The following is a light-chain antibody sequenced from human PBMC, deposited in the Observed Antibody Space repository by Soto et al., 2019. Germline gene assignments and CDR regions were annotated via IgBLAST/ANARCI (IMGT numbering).Light chain of an antibody. Sequence: DIQMTQSPSSLSASVGDRVTITCRASQSISTYLGWYQQKPGKAPKLLIYAASTLQGGVPSRFSGSGSGTDFTLTISSLQPEDVGIYYCQQGYSTPYTFGQGTKLEIK. CDR2: AAS. CDR1: QSISTY. J-gene: IGKJ2*01. V-gene: IGKV1-39*01. CDR3: QQGYSTPYT.